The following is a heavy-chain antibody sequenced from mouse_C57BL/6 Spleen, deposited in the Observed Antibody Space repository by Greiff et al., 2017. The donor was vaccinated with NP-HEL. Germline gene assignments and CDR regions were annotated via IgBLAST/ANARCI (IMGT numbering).Heavy chain of an antibody. Sequence: VQLQQSGAELVRPGASVTLSCKASGYTFTDYEMHWVKQTPVHGLEWIGAIDPETGGTAYNQKFKGKAILTADKSSSTAYMELRSLTSEDSAVYYWTRRITTVVPMAMDYWGQGTSVTVSS. CDR2: IDPETGGT. D-gene: IGHD1-1*01. CDR3: TRRITTVVPMAMDY. CDR1: GYTFTDYE. V-gene: IGHV1-15*01. J-gene: IGHJ4*01.